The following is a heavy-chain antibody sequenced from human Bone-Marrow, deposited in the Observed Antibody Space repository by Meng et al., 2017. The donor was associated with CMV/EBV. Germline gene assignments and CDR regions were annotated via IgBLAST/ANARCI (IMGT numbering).Heavy chain of an antibody. CDR1: GFIFSSYE. D-gene: IGHD2-2*03. J-gene: IGHJ6*02. Sequence: GGSLRLSCAASGFIFSSYEMKWLRQAPGKGLEWVSYISSSGTTMYYADSVKGRFTISRDNAKNSLYLQMNSLRAEDTAVYYCAREPGYCSSTSCMGYYYYGMDVWGQGTTVTFSS. CDR2: ISSSGTTM. V-gene: IGHV3-48*03. CDR3: AREPGYCSSTSCMGYYYYGMDV.